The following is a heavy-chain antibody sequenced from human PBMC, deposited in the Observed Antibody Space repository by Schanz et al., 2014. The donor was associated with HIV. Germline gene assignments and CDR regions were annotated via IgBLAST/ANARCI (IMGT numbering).Heavy chain of an antibody. D-gene: IGHD6-6*01. V-gene: IGHV3-30*18. CDR1: GFTFSSYG. J-gene: IGHJ4*02. CDR2: ISHDGSKK. Sequence: QVQLVESGGGVVQPGRSLRLSCAASGFTFSSYGMYWVRQAPGKGLEGGAVISHDGSKKYYADSVRGRITISRDNSKNTLYLQMNSLRADDTAVYYCAKGWRGYSISSLVDYWGQGSLVTVSS. CDR3: AKGWRGYSISSLVDY.